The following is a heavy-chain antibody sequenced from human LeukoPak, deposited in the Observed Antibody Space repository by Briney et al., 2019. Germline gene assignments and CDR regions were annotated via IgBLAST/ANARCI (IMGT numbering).Heavy chain of an antibody. CDR2: ISGTGGRT. CDR3: YGANAED. CDR1: GFIFSSYA. D-gene: IGHD4-23*01. Sequence: PGGSLRLSCAASGFIFSSYAMSWVRQAPGKGLEWVLGISGTGGRTYYADSVKGRFTISRDNSKNTLYLQMNSLRAEDTAVYYCYGANAEDWGQGTLVTVSS. V-gene: IGHV3-23*01. J-gene: IGHJ1*01.